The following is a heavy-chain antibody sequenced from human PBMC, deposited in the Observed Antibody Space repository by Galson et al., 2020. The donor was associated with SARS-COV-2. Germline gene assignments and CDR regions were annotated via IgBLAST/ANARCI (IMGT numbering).Heavy chain of an antibody. J-gene: IGHJ4*02. CDR1: GFTFDDYA. Sequence: GGSLRLSCAASGFTFDDYAMHWVRQAPGKGLEWVSGISWNSGSIGYADSVKGRFTISRDNAKNSLYLQMNSLRAEDTALYYCAKVGRDGDYDPSFDYWGQGTLVTVSS. CDR3: AKVGRDGDYDPSFDY. CDR2: ISWNSGSI. V-gene: IGHV3-9*01. D-gene: IGHD4-17*01.